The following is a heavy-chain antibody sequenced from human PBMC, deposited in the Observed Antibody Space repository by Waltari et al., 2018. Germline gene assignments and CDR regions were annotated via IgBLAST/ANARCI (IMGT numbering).Heavy chain of an antibody. V-gene: IGHV4-61*02. CDR3: AMLDYGGNAHAFDV. J-gene: IGHJ3*01. CDR2: IYTSGST. D-gene: IGHD4-17*01. CDR1: AGSISSGNYY. Sequence: QVQLQESGPGLVKPSQTLSLTCTVSAGSISSGNYYWSWIRTPAGKGLEWIGRIYTSGSTNYNPSLKSRVTISVDTSQNQISLRLSSVTAADTAVYYCAMLDYGGNAHAFDVWGQGTVVTVSS.